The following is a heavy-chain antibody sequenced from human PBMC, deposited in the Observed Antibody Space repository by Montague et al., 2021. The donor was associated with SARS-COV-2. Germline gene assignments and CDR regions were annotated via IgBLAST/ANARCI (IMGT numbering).Heavy chain of an antibody. V-gene: IGHV3-23*01. Sequence: SLRLSCAASGFTFNSYAMNWVRQAPGKGLEWVSGSSGSDGGTHYADSVKGRFTISRDNSKNVLYLQMNSLRAEDTALYYCAKDSYYYGLGYGMDVWGQGTTVTVSS. J-gene: IGHJ6*02. CDR3: AKDSYYYGLGYGMDV. D-gene: IGHD3-10*01. CDR2: SSGSDGGT. CDR1: GFTFNSYA.